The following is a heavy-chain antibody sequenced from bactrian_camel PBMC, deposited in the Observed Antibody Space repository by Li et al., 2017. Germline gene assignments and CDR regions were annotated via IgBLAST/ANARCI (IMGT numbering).Heavy chain of an antibody. Sequence: QVQLVESGGGSVQAGGSLKLTCEVSVYPYSGTCMGWFRQAPGKKREAVAAIYSSTDSTYYVDSVKGRFTISQDNAKNTVYLQMNGLKAEDTAMYYCAAGEGSTACLWVGLGRGSEGDFDYWGQGTQVTVS. CDR3: AAGEGSTACLWVGLGRGSEGDFDY. D-gene: IGHD5*01. J-gene: IGHJ6*01. V-gene: IGHV3S25*01. CDR1: VYPYSGTC. CDR2: IYSSTDST.